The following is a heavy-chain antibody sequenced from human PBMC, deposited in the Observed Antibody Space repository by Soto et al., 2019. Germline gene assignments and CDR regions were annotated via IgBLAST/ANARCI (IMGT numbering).Heavy chain of an antibody. J-gene: IGHJ6*02. CDR2: IWYDGSNK. CDR3: ARELALRYFDWLYLENNYYYGMDD. V-gene: IGHV3-33*01. D-gene: IGHD3-9*01. Sequence: QVQLVESGGGVVQPGRSLRLSCAASGFTFSSYGMHWVRQAPGKGLEWVAVIWYDGSNKYYADSVKGRFTISRDNSKNTLYLQMNSLRAEDTAVYYCARELALRYFDWLYLENNYYYGMDDWGQGTTVTVSS. CDR1: GFTFSSYG.